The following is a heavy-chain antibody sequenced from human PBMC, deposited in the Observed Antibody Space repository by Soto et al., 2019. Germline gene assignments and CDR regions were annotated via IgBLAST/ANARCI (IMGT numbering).Heavy chain of an antibody. J-gene: IGHJ5*02. V-gene: IGHV1-2*04. CDR1: GYTFTASY. Sequence: ASVKFSGRPFGYTFTASYCHWVEQAPGQGLEWMGWINPNSGGTNYAQKFQGWVTMTRDTSISTAYMELSRLRSDDTAVYYCTYSSSSGDWFDPWGQGTLVTVSS. CDR3: TYSSSSGDWFDP. CDR2: INPNSGGT. D-gene: IGHD6-6*01.